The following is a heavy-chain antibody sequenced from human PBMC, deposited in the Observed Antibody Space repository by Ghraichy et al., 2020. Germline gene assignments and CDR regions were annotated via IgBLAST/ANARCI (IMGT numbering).Heavy chain of an antibody. CDR1: GFTFSSYS. CDR3: ARDRGYGDYVGNWFDP. J-gene: IGHJ5*02. Sequence: GGSLRLSCAAPGFTFSSYSMNWVRQAPGKGLEWVSSISSSSSYIYYADSVKGRFTISRDNAKNSLYLQMNSLRAEDTAVYYCARDRGYGDYVGNWFDPWGQGTLVTVSS. D-gene: IGHD4-17*01. V-gene: IGHV3-21*01. CDR2: ISSSSSYI.